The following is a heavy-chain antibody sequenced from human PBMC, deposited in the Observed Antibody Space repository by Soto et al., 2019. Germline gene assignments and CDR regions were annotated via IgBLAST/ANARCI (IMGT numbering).Heavy chain of an antibody. CDR1: GYTFTSYG. J-gene: IGHJ5*02. CDR2: ISAYNGNT. CDR3: ARVLQEYDFWSGLNWFDP. D-gene: IGHD3-3*01. Sequence: ASVKVSCKASGYTFTSYGISWVRQAPGQGLEWMGWISAYNGNTNYAQKLQGRVTMTKATSTSKAYMELRSLRSDDTAVYYCARVLQEYDFWSGLNWFDPWGQGTLVTVSS. V-gene: IGHV1-18*01.